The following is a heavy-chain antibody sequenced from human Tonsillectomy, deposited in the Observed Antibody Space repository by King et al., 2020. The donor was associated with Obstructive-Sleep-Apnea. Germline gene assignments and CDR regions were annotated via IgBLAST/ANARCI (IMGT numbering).Heavy chain of an antibody. CDR3: AGRRGASGSGWNTLFDS. Sequence: LQLQESGPGLVKPSETLSLTGTVSSVSGASVSSTNYYWGWIRQAPGKGLQWIGSFSSSESPSYNPSLRSRVTISFGSSRTQFSLNLTSVSAADTARYYCAGRRGASGSGWNTLFDSWGQGPLVTVSS. CDR2: FSSSESP. V-gene: IGHV4-39*01. CDR1: GASVSSTNYY. J-gene: IGHJ4*02. D-gene: IGHD6-19*01.